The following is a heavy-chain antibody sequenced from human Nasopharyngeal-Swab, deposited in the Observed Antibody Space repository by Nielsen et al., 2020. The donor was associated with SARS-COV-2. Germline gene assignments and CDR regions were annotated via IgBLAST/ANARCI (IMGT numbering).Heavy chain of an antibody. Sequence: GESLKISCKGSGYSFTTFWITRVRQMPGKGLEWMGIIYPDDSDTRYSPSFQGQVTFSVDKSTSTAYLQWGSLKASDTAMYYCARLRGSAFYYYYLDVWGKGTTVTVSS. CDR2: IYPDDSDT. CDR1: GYSFTTFW. J-gene: IGHJ6*03. D-gene: IGHD2-15*01. V-gene: IGHV5-51*01. CDR3: ARLRGSAFYYYYLDV.